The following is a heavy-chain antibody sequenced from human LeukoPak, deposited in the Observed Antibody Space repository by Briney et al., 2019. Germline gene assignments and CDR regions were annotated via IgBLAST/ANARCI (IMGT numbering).Heavy chain of an antibody. CDR3: ARERQQLGLYYFDY. Sequence: SETPSLTCTVSGGSISSYYWSWIRQPAGKGLEWIGRIYTSGSTNYNPSLKSRVTMSVDTSKNQFSLKLSSVTAADTAVYYCARERQQLGLYYFDYWGQGTLVTVSS. V-gene: IGHV4-4*07. CDR2: IYTSGST. CDR1: GGSISSYY. J-gene: IGHJ4*02. D-gene: IGHD6-13*01.